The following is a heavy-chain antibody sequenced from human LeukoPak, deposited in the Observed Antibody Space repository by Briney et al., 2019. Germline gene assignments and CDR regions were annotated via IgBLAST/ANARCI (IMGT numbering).Heavy chain of an antibody. D-gene: IGHD1-26*01. J-gene: IGHJ5*02. Sequence: CSPSLKSRVTMSIDTSNNHFSLKLNSVTAADTAVYYCARHLRGWELRVFYNWFDPWGQGTLVTVSS. V-gene: IGHV4-59*08. CDR3: ARHLRGWELRVFYNWFDP.